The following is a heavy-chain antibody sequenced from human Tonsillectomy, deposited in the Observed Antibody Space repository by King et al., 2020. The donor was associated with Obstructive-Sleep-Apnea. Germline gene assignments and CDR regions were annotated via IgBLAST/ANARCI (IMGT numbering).Heavy chain of an antibody. CDR2: IYYSGST. Sequence: QLQESGPGLVKPSETLSLTCTVSGGSISSYYWSWIRQPPGKGLEWIGYIYYSGSTNYNPSLKSRVTISVDTSKNQFSLKLSSVTAADTAVYYCARHSSTVTTGGYFDYWGQGTLVTVSS. D-gene: IGHD4-11*01. V-gene: IGHV4-59*08. CDR3: ARHSSTVTTGGYFDY. CDR1: GGSISSYY. J-gene: IGHJ4*02.